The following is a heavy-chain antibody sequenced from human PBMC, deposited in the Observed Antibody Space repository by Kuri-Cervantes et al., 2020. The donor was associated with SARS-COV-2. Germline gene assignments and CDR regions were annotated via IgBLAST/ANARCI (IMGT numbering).Heavy chain of an antibody. CDR3: ASSVTIFGVVSYYFDY. D-gene: IGHD3-3*01. Sequence: LSLTCAASGFTFSSYAMHWVRQAPGKGLEWVAVISYDGSNKYYADSVKGRFTISRDHAKNSLYLQMNSLRAEVTAVYYCASSVTIFGVVSYYFDYWGQGTLVTVSS. CDR2: ISYDGSNK. CDR1: GFTFSSYA. J-gene: IGHJ4*02. V-gene: IGHV3-30-3*01.